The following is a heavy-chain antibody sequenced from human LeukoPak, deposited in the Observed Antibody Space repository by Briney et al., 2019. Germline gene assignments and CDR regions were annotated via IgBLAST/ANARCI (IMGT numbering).Heavy chain of an antibody. CDR3: ARDTLGITMVRGVIIQYYYGMDV. CDR1: GYTFTIYG. V-gene: IGHV1-18*01. J-gene: IGHJ6*02. CDR2: ISAYNGNT. D-gene: IGHD3-10*01. Sequence: ASVKVSCKASGYTFTIYGISWVRQAPGQGLEWMGWISAYNGNTNYAQKLQGRVTMTTDTSTSTAYMELRSLRSDDTAVYYCARDTLGITMVRGVIIQYYYGMDVWGQGTTVTVSS.